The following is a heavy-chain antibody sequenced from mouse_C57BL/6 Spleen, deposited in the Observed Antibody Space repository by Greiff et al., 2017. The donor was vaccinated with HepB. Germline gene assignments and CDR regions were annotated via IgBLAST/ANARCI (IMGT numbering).Heavy chain of an antibody. CDR3: AKTGGSWYFDV. J-gene: IGHJ1*03. CDR2: IWRGGST. Sequence: VQLKESGPGLVQPSQSLSITCTVSGFSLTSYGLHWVRQSPGKGLEWLGVIWRGGSTDYNAAFMSRLSITKENSKSQVFFKMNSLQADDTAIYYCAKTGGSWYFDVWGTGTTVTVSS. V-gene: IGHV2-5*01. D-gene: IGHD3-1*01. CDR1: GFSLTSYG.